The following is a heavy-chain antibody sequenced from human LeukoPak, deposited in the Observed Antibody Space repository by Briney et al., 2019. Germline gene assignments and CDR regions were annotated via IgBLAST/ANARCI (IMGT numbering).Heavy chain of an antibody. Sequence: GSVKVSCKASGYTFTNNYMHWVRQAPGQGLEWMGWISAHNGDTNYAQKFQGRVSMTTDTSTSTGYVELRSLTSDDTAVYYCARDLKRTVGATTASDYWGQGTLVTVSS. CDR2: ISAHNGDT. CDR1: GYTFTNNY. J-gene: IGHJ4*02. D-gene: IGHD1-26*01. V-gene: IGHV1-18*04. CDR3: ARDLKRTVGATTASDY.